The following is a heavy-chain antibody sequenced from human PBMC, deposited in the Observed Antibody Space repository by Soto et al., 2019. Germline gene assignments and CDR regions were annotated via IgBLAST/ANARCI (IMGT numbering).Heavy chain of an antibody. V-gene: IGHV3-23*01. D-gene: IGHD3-10*01. CDR2: VSEYGDVT. Sequence: PGGSLRLSCAASGLTLSNHAMTWVRQAPGKGLDWVSTVSEYGDVTYYADSVRGRFTISRDDSKNTLYLQLNNLRVEDTAVYYCVPGSSGTRGEDSWGPGGVVTVS. CDR3: VPGSSGTRGEDS. J-gene: IGHJ4*02. CDR1: GLTLSNHA.